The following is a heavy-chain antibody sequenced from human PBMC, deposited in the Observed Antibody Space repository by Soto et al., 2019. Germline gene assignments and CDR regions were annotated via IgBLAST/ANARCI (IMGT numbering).Heavy chain of an antibody. CDR3: ARSSIKPQVFMYPFDS. CDR2: IYYDGNT. V-gene: IGHV4-39*01. D-gene: IGHD3-3*01. Sequence: TSETLSLTCTVSGDSVISDSHYWGWIRQPPGKGLESIANIYYDGNTYYNPSLKGRVTISLDTSKNQFSLRLNSVTAADTAVYYCARSSIKPQVFMYPFDSWSQGTLVTVSS. J-gene: IGHJ4*02. CDR1: GDSVISDSHY.